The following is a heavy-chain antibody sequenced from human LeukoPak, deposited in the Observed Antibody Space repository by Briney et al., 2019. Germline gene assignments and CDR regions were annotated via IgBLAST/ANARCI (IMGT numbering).Heavy chain of an antibody. Sequence: PGGSLRLSCAASGFTFSSYSMNWVRQAPGKGLEWVSSISSSSSYIYYADSVKGRFTISRDNAKNSLYLQMNSLRAEDTAVYYCARVPVYGKTAYYIDYWGQGTLVTVSS. J-gene: IGHJ4*02. CDR1: GFTFSSYS. CDR2: ISSSSSYI. V-gene: IGHV3-21*01. CDR3: ARVPVYGKTAYYIDY. D-gene: IGHD1-14*01.